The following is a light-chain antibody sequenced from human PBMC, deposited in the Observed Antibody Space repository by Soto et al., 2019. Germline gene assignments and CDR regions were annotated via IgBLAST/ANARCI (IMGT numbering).Light chain of an antibody. V-gene: IGKV3-20*01. J-gene: IGKJ5*01. CDR2: GAS. CDR3: QQFDDSVT. CDR1: QSLTGGY. Sequence: DIVLTQSPGTLSLSPGERATLSCRASQSLTGGYLAWYQQKPGQAPRLVIFGASSRATGIPDRFSGSGSGTDFTLTISGLEPEDSAVYYCQQFDDSVTFGQGTRLEIK.